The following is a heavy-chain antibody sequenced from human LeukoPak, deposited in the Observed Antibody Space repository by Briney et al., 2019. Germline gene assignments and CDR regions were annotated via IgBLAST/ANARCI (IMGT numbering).Heavy chain of an antibody. Sequence: GGSLRLSCAASGFTFSSYAMHWVRQAPGKGLEWVAVISYDGSNKYYADSVKGRFTISRDNAKNSLYLQMNSLRAEDTAVYYCARTGDYWDQGTLVTVSS. J-gene: IGHJ4*02. V-gene: IGHV3-30-3*01. D-gene: IGHD3-10*01. CDR3: ARTGDY. CDR1: GFTFSSYA. CDR2: ISYDGSNK.